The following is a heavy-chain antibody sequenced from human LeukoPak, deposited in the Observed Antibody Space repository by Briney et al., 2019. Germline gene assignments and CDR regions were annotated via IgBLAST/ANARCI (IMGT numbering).Heavy chain of an antibody. Sequence: GGSLRLSCAASGFTFSTFWMHWVRQAPGKGLVWVSRINSDGSSTAYADSVKGRFTISRDNAKNTLYLQMNSLRADDTAWYYCARSEYSSTWYGDYYYYYMDVWGKGTTVTVSS. V-gene: IGHV3-74*01. CDR1: GFTFSTFW. D-gene: IGHD6-13*01. CDR2: INSDGSST. J-gene: IGHJ6*03. CDR3: ARSEYSSTWYGDYYYYYMDV.